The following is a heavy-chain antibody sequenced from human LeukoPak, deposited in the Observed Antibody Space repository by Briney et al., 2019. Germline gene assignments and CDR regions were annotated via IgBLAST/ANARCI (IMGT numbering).Heavy chain of an antibody. D-gene: IGHD5-18*01. CDR1: GFTFSSYG. CDR2: IWYDGSNK. J-gene: IGHJ4*02. CDR3: ARGGQLWLPQHYFDY. V-gene: IGHV3-33*01. Sequence: GGSLRPSCAASGFTFSSYGMHWVRQAPGKGLEWVAVIWYDGSNKYYADSVKGRFTISRDNSKNTLYLQMNSLRAEDTAVYYCARGGQLWLPQHYFDYWGQGTLVTVSS.